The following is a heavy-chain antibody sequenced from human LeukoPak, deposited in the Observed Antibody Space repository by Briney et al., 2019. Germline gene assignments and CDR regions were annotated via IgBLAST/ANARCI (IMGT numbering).Heavy chain of an antibody. Sequence: GASVKVSCKASGGTFSSYAISWVRQAPGQGLEWMGRIIPIFGTANYAQKLQGRVTITTDESTSTAYMELSSLRSEDTAVYYCARSEVRGYSYGPRYNWFDPWGQGTLVTVSS. J-gene: IGHJ5*02. CDR3: ARSEVRGYSYGPRYNWFDP. D-gene: IGHD5-18*01. CDR1: GGTFSSYA. CDR2: IIPIFGTA. V-gene: IGHV1-69*05.